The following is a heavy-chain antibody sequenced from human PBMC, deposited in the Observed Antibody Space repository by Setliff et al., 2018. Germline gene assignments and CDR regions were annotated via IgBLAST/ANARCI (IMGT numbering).Heavy chain of an antibody. CDR3: ARDGDILTTYYIYYVVGDY. Sequence: ASVKVSCKASGYTFTGYYIHWVRQAPGQGLEYMGWINPNSGGTNYAPKFQGRVTMTRDTSISTVYMEVSRLRSDDTAVYFCARDGDILTTYYIYYVVGDYWGQGTPVTVSS. CDR1: GYTFTGYY. V-gene: IGHV1-2*02. CDR2: INPNSGGT. J-gene: IGHJ4*02. D-gene: IGHD3-9*01.